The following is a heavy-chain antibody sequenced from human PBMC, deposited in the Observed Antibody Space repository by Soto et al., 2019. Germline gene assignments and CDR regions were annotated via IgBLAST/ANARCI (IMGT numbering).Heavy chain of an antibody. J-gene: IGHJ4*02. CDR3: ARRYCSGGTCYSYDY. CDR1: GGSISSYY. D-gene: IGHD2-15*01. V-gene: IGHV4-59*08. CDR2: IYYSGST. Sequence: SETLSLTCTVSGGSISSYYWSWIRQPPGKGLEWIGYIYYSGSTNYNPSLKSRVTISVDTSKNQFSLRLSSVTAADTAVYYCARRYCSGGTCYSYDYWGQGTLVTVLL.